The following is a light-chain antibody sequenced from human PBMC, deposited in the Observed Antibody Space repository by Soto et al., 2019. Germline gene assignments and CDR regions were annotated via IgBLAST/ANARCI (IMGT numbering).Light chain of an antibody. J-gene: IGLJ3*02. CDR3: TSYVGNDIWV. CDR2: EVT. CDR1: SSDVGAYNY. Sequence: QSALTQPPSASGSPGQSVTISCTGTSSDVGAYNYVSWYQQYPGKAPKLMIYEVTKRPSGVPDRFSGSKSGNTASLDVSGLQAEDEADYYCTSYVGNDIWVFGGGTKLTVL. V-gene: IGLV2-8*01.